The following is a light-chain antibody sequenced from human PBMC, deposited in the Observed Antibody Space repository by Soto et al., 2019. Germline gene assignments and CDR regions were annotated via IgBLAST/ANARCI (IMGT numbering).Light chain of an antibody. CDR1: PSVNNY. V-gene: IGKV3-11*01. CDR2: DAS. J-gene: IGKJ1*01. CDR3: QQRSNWPWT. Sequence: ETVLTQSPATLSLSPGERATLSCRASPSVNNYLAWYQQKAGQAPRLLIYDASNRATGIPARFSGSGSGTDFTLTSSSLEPEDFAVYYCQQRSNWPWTFGQGTKVEIK.